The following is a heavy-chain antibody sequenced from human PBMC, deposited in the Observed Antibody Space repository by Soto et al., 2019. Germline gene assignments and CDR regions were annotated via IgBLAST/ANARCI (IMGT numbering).Heavy chain of an antibody. CDR3: ATDGGSHGPSYFDS. Sequence: VQLVESGGGVVQPGRSLRLSCAASGSTFSNYGMHWVRQAPGKGPEGVAVIWYDGSNKYYGESVKGRFSISRDNSKNTLYLDINSLRTEDTAVYYCATDGGSHGPSYFDSWGQGSLVIVSS. CDR2: IWYDGSNK. J-gene: IGHJ4*02. D-gene: IGHD3-16*01. V-gene: IGHV3-33*01. CDR1: GSTFSNYG.